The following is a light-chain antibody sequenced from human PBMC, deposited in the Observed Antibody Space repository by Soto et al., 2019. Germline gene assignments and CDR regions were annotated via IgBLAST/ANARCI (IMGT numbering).Light chain of an antibody. CDR1: QSVINS. CDR2: ITS. Sequence: EIQMTQSPSSLSVSVGDIVTITCRASQSVINSINWYQHKPGKAPKLLIYITSNLQSGVPSRFSGSGSGTDFTLTINSLQPEDFATYYCQQSYTTPTFGGGTKVEIK. J-gene: IGKJ4*01. CDR3: QQSYTTPT. V-gene: IGKV1-39*01.